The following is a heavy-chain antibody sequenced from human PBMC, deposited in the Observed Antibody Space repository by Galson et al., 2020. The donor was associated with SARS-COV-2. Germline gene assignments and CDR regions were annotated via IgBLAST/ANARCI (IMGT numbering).Heavy chain of an antibody. J-gene: IGHJ4*02. V-gene: IGHV5-51*01. CDR2: IYTGDSDT. CDR3: ARRLAAAGTFDY. CDR1: GYSFTRYW. Sequence: KIGESPKIPCKGSGYSFTRYWNGWVRQMPGKGLEWMGIIYTGDSDTRYSPSFQGQVTNPANKSISNAYLQWSNLKTSDTAMYYCARRLAAAGTFDYWGQGTLVTVSS. D-gene: IGHD6-13*01.